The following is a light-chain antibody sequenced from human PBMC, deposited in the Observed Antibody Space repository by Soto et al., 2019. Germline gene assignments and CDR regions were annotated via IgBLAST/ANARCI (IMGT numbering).Light chain of an antibody. CDR2: DDA. V-gene: IGLV3-21*02. CDR3: QLWHVTSDNYV. J-gene: IGLJ1*01. CDR1: NIGSES. Sequence: SYELTQPPSVSVAPGQTARIACGGKNIGSESVHWYQQKPGQAPVLVVYDDADRPSGIPERFSGSNSGNTATLTISRVEAGDEADYYCQLWHVTSDNYVFGSGTKVTVL.